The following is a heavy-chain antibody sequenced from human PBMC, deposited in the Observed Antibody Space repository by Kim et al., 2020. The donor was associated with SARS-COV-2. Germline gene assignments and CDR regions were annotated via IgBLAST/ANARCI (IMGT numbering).Heavy chain of an antibody. CDR1: GFTFSSYG. V-gene: IGHV3-30*18. J-gene: IGHJ4*02. CDR2: ISYDGSNK. CDR3: AKDFRPLLYYDILTGFPGG. D-gene: IGHD3-9*01. Sequence: GGSLRLSCAASGFTFSSYGMHWVRQAPGKGLEWVAVISYDGSNKYYADSVKGRFTISRDNSKNTLYLQMNSLRAEDTAVYYCAKDFRPLLYYDILTGFPGGWGQGTLVTVSS.